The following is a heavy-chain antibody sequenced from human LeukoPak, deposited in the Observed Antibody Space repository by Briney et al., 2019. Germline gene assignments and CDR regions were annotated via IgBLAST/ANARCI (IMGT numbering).Heavy chain of an antibody. J-gene: IGHJ4*02. CDR2: ISSSGSTI. CDR3: ARERNYYDSSGYESY. V-gene: IGHV3-48*03. D-gene: IGHD3-22*01. Sequence: GGSLRLSCAASGFTFSNYEMNWVRQAPGKGLEWVSYISSSGSTIYYADSVKGRFTISRDNAKNSLYLQMNSLRAEDTAVYYCARERNYYDSSGYESYWGQGTLVTVSS. CDR1: GFTFSNYE.